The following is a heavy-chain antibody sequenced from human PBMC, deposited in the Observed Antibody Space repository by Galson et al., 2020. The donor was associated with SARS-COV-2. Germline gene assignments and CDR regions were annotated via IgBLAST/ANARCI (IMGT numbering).Heavy chain of an antibody. CDR1: GGSINSGDYY. V-gene: IGHV4-30-4*01. Sequence: SQTLSLTCTVSGGSINSGDYYWSWIRQSPGKGLEWIGYIYYSGRTYYNPSLKSRLTILIDTSKNQFSLRLSSVTAADTAVYYCVRRYASGSRFDYWGQGTLVTVSS. D-gene: IGHD2-15*01. CDR2: IYYSGRT. CDR3: VRRYASGSRFDY. J-gene: IGHJ4*02.